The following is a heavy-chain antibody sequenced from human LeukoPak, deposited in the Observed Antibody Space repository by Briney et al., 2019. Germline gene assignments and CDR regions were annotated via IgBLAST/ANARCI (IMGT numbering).Heavy chain of an antibody. J-gene: IGHJ4*02. CDR1: GGSISSGGYY. CDR3: AHSGVVRDFDY. CDR2: IYWDDDK. V-gene: IGHV2-5*08. Sequence: TLSLTCTVSGGSISSGGYYWSWIRQHPGKGLEWLALIYWDDDKRYSPSLKSRLTITKDTSKNQVVLTMTNMDPVDTATYYCAHSGVVRDFDYWGQGTLVTVSS. D-gene: IGHD3-10*01.